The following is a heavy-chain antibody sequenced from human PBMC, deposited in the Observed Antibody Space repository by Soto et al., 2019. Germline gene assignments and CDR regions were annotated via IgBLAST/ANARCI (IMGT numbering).Heavy chain of an antibody. D-gene: IGHD2-2*01. CDR2: INHSGST. V-gene: IGHV4-34*01. Sequence: QVQLQQWGAGLLKPSETLSLTCAVSDGSFSGYYRSWVRQPPGKGLEWIGDINHSGSTNYNPSLKSRVTISVDTSNNQFSLKLTSVTAADTAVYYCTRGRSYQLLSTWGQGTLATVSS. CDR1: DGSFSGYY. CDR3: TRGRSYQLLST. J-gene: IGHJ5*02.